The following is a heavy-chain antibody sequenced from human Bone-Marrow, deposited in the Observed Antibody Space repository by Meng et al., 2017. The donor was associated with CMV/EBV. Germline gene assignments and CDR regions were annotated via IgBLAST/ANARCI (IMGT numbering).Heavy chain of an antibody. V-gene: IGHV4-34*01. CDR2: INHSGST. J-gene: IGHJ4*02. CDR3: ARDTMADFWSGYYTYYFDY. D-gene: IGHD3-3*01. CDR1: GGSFSGYY. Sequence: QVQLQQWGAGLLKPSETLSLTCAVYGGSFSGYYWSWIRQPPGKGLEWIGEINHSGSTNYNPSLKSRVTISVDTSKNQFSLKLSSVTAADTAVYYCARDTMADFWSGYYTYYFDYWGQGTLVTVSS.